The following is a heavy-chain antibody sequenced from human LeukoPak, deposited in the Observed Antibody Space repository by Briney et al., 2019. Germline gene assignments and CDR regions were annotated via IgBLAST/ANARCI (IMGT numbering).Heavy chain of an antibody. CDR2: IRHDEANS. Sequence: GGSLRLPCAVSGFNLNSYAMHWVCHAPAKGLEWVADIRHDEANSFYAVSVKCRFTISRDTCKKLLYLQMNSLRVEDTAVYYCANEYTPSSPLRELDSWGQGTLVTVSS. CDR1: GFNLNSYA. D-gene: IGHD2-2*02. V-gene: IGHV3-30*02. CDR3: ANEYTPSSPLRELDS. J-gene: IGHJ4*02.